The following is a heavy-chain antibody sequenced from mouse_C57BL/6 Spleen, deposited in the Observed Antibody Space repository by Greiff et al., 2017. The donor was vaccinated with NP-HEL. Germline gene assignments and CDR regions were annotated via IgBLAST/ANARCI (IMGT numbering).Heavy chain of an antibody. CDR3: ERGGEKMYYGYAGAMDY. V-gene: IGHV1-18*01. J-gene: IGHJ4*01. CDR2: INPNNGGT. D-gene: IGHD2-2*01. Sequence: EVKLVESGPELVKPGASVKIPCKASGYTFTDYNMDWVKQSHEKSLEWIGDINPNNGGTIYNQKFKGKATLTVDKSSSTAYMGLRSLTSEDTADYYCERGGEKMYYGYAGAMDYWGQGTPVTVSS. CDR1: GYTFTDYN.